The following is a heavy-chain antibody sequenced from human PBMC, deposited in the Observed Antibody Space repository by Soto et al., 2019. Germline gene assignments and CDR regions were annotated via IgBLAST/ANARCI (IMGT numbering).Heavy chain of an antibody. J-gene: IGHJ4*02. CDR2: IYYSGYT. CDR3: ARRIASTGVYFAF. D-gene: IGHD6-13*01. CDR1: GGSIKDPYYY. Sequence: QLKLQESGPGLVKPSETLSLTCTVSGGSIKDPYYYWGWIRQPPGKGLQWIGKIYYSGYTNYNPSLKSRVAISVDTSKSQFSLNLSAVTAADTAVYYCARRIASTGVYFAFWGQGTLVTVSS. V-gene: IGHV4-39*01.